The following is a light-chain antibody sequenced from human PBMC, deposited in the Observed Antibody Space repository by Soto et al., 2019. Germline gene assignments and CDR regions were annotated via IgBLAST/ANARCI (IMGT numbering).Light chain of an antibody. CDR1: QSLSFN. CDR3: YQYFSTPLT. V-gene: IGKV3-15*01. J-gene: IGKJ4*01. CDR2: AAS. Sequence: EIVMAQSPATLSVSPTAWVSLXARASQSLSFNLAWYQQKPGQAPRLLIYAASTRATGIPARFSGSGSGTDFTLTISSLQAEDVAVYYCYQYFSTPLTFGGGTKVDI.